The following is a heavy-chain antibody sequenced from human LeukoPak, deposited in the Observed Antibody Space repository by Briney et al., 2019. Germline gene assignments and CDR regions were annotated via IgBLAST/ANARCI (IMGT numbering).Heavy chain of an antibody. V-gene: IGHV4-34*01. D-gene: IGHD2-15*01. CDR1: GGSFSGYY. J-gene: IGHJ6*03. Sequence: PSETLSLTRAVYGGSFSGYYWSWIRQPPGKGLEWIGEINHSGSTNYNPSLKSRVTISVDTSKNQFSLKLSSVTAADTAVYYCARGDRDSPTYYYYYYYMDVWGKGTTVTVSS. CDR2: INHSGST. CDR3: ARGDRDSPTYYYYYYYMDV.